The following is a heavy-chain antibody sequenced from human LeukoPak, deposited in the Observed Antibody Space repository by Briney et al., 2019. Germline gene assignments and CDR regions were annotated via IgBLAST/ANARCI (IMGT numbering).Heavy chain of an antibody. Sequence: SETLSLTCTVSGGSISSSSYYWGWIRQPPGKGLEWIGSIYYSGSTYYNPSLKSRVSISVDTSKNQFSLKLSSVTAADTAVYYCARSNYGDFDYWGQGTLVTVSS. CDR1: GGSISSSSYY. D-gene: IGHD4-17*01. CDR2: IYYSGST. J-gene: IGHJ4*02. V-gene: IGHV4-39*01. CDR3: ARSNYGDFDY.